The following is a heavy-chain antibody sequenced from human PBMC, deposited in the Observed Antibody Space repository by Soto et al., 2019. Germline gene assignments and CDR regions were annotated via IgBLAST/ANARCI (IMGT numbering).Heavy chain of an antibody. Sequence: GESLKISCNGSGYTFTDYWIGWVRQLPGKGLEWMGIIYPGDSDTRYSPSFQGHVTITVDKSTSTAYLQWNTLKASDTAMYYCATPKLSSDAFDIWGQGTMVTVSS. CDR1: GYTFTDYW. J-gene: IGHJ3*02. V-gene: IGHV5-51*01. CDR3: ATPKLSSDAFDI. CDR2: IYPGDSDT. D-gene: IGHD6-6*01.